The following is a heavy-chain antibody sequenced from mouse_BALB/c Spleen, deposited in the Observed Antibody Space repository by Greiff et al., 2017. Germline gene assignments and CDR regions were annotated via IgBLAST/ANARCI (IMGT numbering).Heavy chain of an antibody. D-gene: IGHD2-4*01. J-gene: IGHJ3*01. CDR3: ARQDDYAWFDY. CDR1: GFTFSSYG. CDR2: ISSGGSYT. V-gene: IGHV5-6*01. Sequence: EVKLMESGGDLVKPGGSLKLSCAASGFTFSSYGMSWVRQTPDKRLEWVATISSGGSYTYYPDSVKGRFTISRDNAKNTLYLQMSSLKSEDTAMYYCARQDDYAWFDYWGQGTMVTVSA.